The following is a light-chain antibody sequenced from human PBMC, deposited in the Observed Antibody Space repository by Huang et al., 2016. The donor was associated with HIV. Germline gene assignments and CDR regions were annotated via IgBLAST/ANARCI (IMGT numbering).Light chain of an antibody. CDR1: QSLLHSDGKTL. Sequence: DIVMTQTPLSLSVTPGQPASISCKSSQSLLHSDGKTLLYWFLQKPGQSPQLLIHEAFNRLSGVPDRFRGSGSGTDFTLKISRVEAEDVGVYYCMQSIQLPLTFGGGTKVDIK. CDR2: EAF. J-gene: IGKJ4*01. CDR3: MQSIQLPLT. V-gene: IGKV2D-29*02.